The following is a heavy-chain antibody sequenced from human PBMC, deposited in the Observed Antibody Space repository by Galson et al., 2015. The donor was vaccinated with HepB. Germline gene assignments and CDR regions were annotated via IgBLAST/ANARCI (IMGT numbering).Heavy chain of an antibody. CDR1: GGTFSSYT. V-gene: IGHV1-69*02. Sequence: SVKVSCKASGGTFSSYTISWVRQAPGQGLEWMGRIIPILGIANYAQKFQGRVTITADKSTSTAYMELSSLRSEDTAVYYCARGEMLQQQLPDAFDIWGQGTMVTVSS. CDR3: ARGEMLQQQLPDAFDI. J-gene: IGHJ3*02. CDR2: IIPILGIA. D-gene: IGHD6-13*01.